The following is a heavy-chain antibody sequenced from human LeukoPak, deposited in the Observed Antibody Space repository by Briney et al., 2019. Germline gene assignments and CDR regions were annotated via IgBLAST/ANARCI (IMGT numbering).Heavy chain of an antibody. CDR1: GFTFSSYS. J-gene: IGHJ4*02. D-gene: IGHD3-22*01. Sequence: GGSLRLSCAASGFTFSSYSMNWVRQAPGKGLEWVSSISSSSSYIYYAGSVKGRFTISRDNAKNSLYLQMNSLRAEDTAVYYCARDPLYDSSGYYQIDYWGQGTLVTVSS. V-gene: IGHV3-21*01. CDR3: ARDPLYDSSGYYQIDY. CDR2: ISSSSSYI.